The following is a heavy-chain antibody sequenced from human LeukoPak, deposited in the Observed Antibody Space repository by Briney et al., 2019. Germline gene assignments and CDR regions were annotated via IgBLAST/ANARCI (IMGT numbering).Heavy chain of an antibody. J-gene: IGHJ4*02. V-gene: IGHV4-39*01. CDR1: GGSISSSSYY. D-gene: IGHD3-22*01. CDR2: IYYSGST. CDR3: ASGYYRFDY. Sequence: TSETLSLTCTVFGGSISSSSYYWGWIRQPPGKGLEWIGSIYYSGSTYYNPSLKSRVTISVDTSKNQFSLKLSSVTAADTAVYYCASGYYRFDYWGQGTLVTVSS.